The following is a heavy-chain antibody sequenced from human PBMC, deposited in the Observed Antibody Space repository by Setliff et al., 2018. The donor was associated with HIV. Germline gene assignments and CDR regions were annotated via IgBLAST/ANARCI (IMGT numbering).Heavy chain of an antibody. CDR2: INPNSGGT. CDR3: ARAPYGDYGINFNAFDL. D-gene: IGHD4-17*01. CDR1: GHTFTGYH. Sequence: ASVKVSCKASGHTFTGYHMHWVRQAPGQGLEGMGWINPNSGGTNYSQKFQGRVTMTRDTSISKAYMELSRLRSDDTAVYYCARAPYGDYGINFNAFDLWGQGTLVTVSS. V-gene: IGHV1-2*02. J-gene: IGHJ3*01.